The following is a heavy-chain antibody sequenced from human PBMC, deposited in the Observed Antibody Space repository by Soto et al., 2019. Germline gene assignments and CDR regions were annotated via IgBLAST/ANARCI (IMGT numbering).Heavy chain of an antibody. D-gene: IGHD3-16*02. CDR3: ASAYVWGSYRYDY. CDR2: IYYSGST. V-gene: IGHV4-30-4*01. CDR1: GGSISSGDYY. J-gene: IGHJ4*02. Sequence: SETLSLTCTVSGGSISSGDYYWSWIRQPPGKGLEWIGYIYYSGSTYYNPSLKSRVTISVDTSKNQFSLKLSSVTAADTAVYYCASAYVWGSYRYDYWGQGTLVTVSS.